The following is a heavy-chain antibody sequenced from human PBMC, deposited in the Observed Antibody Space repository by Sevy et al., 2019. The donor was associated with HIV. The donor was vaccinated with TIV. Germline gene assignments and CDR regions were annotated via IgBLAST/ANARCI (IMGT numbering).Heavy chain of an antibody. D-gene: IGHD2-2*02. CDR3: DYILIDY. CDR1: GFSFSSYS. Sequence: GGSLRLSCVASGFSFSSYSMNWIRQAPGKGLEWVSSISSSSNYIYYADLVKGRFTISRDDAKNSLFLQMSSLRAEDTAVYYCDYILIDYWGQGTVVTVSS. CDR2: ISSSSNYI. J-gene: IGHJ4*02. V-gene: IGHV3-21*01.